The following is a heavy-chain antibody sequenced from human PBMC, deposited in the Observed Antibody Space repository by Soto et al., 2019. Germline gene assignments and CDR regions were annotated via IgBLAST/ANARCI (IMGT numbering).Heavy chain of an antibody. CDR2: ISHTGST. D-gene: IGHD3-10*01. Sequence: SETLSLTCAVSGGSITSGNSYSWSWIRQPPGKGLEWIGSISHTGSTSYNPSLKSRLTMSVDKSKNQFSLRLSSVTAADMAVYYCARAVAPYFGTWFDPWGQGILVTVS. J-gene: IGHJ5*02. CDR3: ARAVAPYFGTWFDP. CDR1: GGSITSGNSYS. V-gene: IGHV4-30-2*01.